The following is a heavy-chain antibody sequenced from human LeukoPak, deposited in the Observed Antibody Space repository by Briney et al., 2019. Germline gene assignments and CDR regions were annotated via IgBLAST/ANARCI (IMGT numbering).Heavy chain of an antibody. D-gene: IGHD6-19*01. Sequence: SETLSLTCAVYGGSFRGYYWSWIRQPPGKGLEWIGEINHSGSTNYNPSLKSRVTISVDTSKNQFSLKLSSVTAADTAVYYCARARGYSSGSLTRFFDYWGQGTLVTVSS. V-gene: IGHV4-34*01. J-gene: IGHJ4*02. CDR2: INHSGST. CDR3: ARARGYSSGSLTRFFDY. CDR1: GGSFRGYY.